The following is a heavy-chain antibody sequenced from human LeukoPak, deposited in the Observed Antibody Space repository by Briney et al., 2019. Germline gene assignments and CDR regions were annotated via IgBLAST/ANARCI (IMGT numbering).Heavy chain of an antibody. V-gene: IGHV3-74*01. D-gene: IGHD2-2*01. J-gene: IGHJ6*02. CDR3: ARDIGYCSSTSCYTYYYYGMDV. Sequence: AGGSLRLSCAASGFTFSNYMMHWVRQAPGKGLVWVSRIKSDGITITYADSVKGRFTISRDNAKNSLYLQMNSLRAEDTAVYYCARDIGYCSSTSCYTYYYYGMDVWGQGTTVTVSS. CDR1: GFTFSNYM. CDR2: IKSDGITI.